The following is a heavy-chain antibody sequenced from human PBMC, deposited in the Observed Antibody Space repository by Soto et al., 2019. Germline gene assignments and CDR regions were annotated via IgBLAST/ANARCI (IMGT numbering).Heavy chain of an antibody. CDR1: GGSISSYY. J-gene: IGHJ4*02. Sequence: SETLSLTCTVSGGSISSYYWSWIRQPPGKGVEWIGYIYYSGSTYYNPSLKSRVTISVDTSKNQFSLKLSSVTAADTAVYYCARLNPLSYYFDYWGQGTLVTVSS. CDR3: ARLNPLSYYFDY. D-gene: IGHD2-21*01. CDR2: IYYSGST. V-gene: IGHV4-59*06.